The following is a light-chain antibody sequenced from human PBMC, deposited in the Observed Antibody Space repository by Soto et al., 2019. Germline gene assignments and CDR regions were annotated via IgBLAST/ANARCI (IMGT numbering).Light chain of an antibody. Sequence: DIQMTQSPSTLSASVGDRVTITCRASQSIGSWLAWYQQKPGRAPKLLIYDVSSLESGVPSRFSGSGSGTEFTLTISSLQPVDFATYYCQQYNSYSWTFGQGTKVEIK. CDR3: QQYNSYSWT. CDR2: DVS. J-gene: IGKJ1*01. CDR1: QSIGSW. V-gene: IGKV1-5*01.